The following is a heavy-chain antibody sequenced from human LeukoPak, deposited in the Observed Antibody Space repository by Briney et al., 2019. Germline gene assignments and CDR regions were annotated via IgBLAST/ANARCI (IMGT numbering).Heavy chain of an antibody. CDR3: ARDGRGYCSGGSCYPYYYYGMDV. V-gene: IGHV3-66*01. Sequence: PGGSLRLSCAASGFTVSSNYMSWVRQAPGKGLEWVSVIYSGGRTYYADSVKGRFTISRDNSKNTLYLQMNSLRAEDTAVYYCARDGRGYCSGGSCYPYYYYGMDVWGQGTTVTVSS. J-gene: IGHJ6*02. CDR2: IYSGGRT. D-gene: IGHD2-15*01. CDR1: GFTVSSNY.